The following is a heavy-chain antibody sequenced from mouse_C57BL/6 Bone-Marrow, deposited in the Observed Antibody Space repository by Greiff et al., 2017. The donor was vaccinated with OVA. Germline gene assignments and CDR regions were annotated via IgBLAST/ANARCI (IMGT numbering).Heavy chain of an antibody. CDR1: GYTFTSYW. CDR3: ARDTTVVAPDY. CDR2: IYPGSGST. V-gene: IGHV1-55*01. Sequence: QVQLQQPGAELVKPGASVKMSCKASGYTFTSYWITWVKQRPGQGLEWIGDIYPGSGSTNYNEKFKGKATLTVDKSSSTAYMELRSLTSEDSAVYYCARDTTVVAPDYWGQGTTLTVSS. D-gene: IGHD1-1*01. J-gene: IGHJ2*01.